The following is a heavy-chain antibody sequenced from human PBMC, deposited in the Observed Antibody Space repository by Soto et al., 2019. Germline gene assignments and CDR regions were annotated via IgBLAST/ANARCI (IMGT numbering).Heavy chain of an antibody. V-gene: IGHV4-34*01. D-gene: IGHD3-9*01. Sequence: PSETLSLTCAVYGGSFSGYYWSWIRQPPGKGLKWIGEINHSGSTNYNPSQKSRVTKSVDTSKNQFSQKLSSVTAADTAVFYCARVRPLRYFDWFNTFDYWGQGTLVTVSS. CDR3: ARVRPLRYFDWFNTFDY. CDR1: GGSFSGYY. CDR2: INHSGST. J-gene: IGHJ4*02.